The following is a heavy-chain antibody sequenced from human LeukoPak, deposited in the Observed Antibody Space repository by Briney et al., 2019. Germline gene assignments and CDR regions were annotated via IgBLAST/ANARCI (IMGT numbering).Heavy chain of an antibody. J-gene: IGHJ4*02. D-gene: IGHD2-21*02. V-gene: IGHV1-24*01. CDR2: FDPEDGET. Sequence: PSVKVSCKVSRYTLTELSMHWVRHPPGKGLEWMGGFDPEDGETIYAQKFEGRVTMTEDTSTDTAYMELSSLRSEDTAVYYCATAGGEYCGGDCYVYWGQGTLVTVSS. CDR1: RYTLTELS. CDR3: ATAGGEYCGGDCYVY.